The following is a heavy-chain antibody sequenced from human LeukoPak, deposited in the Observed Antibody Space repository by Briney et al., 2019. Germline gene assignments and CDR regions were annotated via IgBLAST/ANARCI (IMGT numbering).Heavy chain of an antibody. J-gene: IGHJ3*02. CDR1: RGSVTTYS. CDR2: LSGSGDT. V-gene: IGHV4-4*07. Sequence: SETLSLTCTVSRGSVTTYSWSWIRQPAGKGLEWIGRLSGSGDTNFNPSLKTRVTMSADESKNQSSLHLRSVTAADTAVYFCARDLTLTVALDIWGQGTVVTVSS. CDR3: ARDLTLTVALDI. D-gene: IGHD3-16*01.